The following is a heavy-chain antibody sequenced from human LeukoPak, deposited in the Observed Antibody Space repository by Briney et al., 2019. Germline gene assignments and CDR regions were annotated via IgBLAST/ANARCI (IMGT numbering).Heavy chain of an antibody. CDR1: GFTFDDYA. D-gene: IGHD3-22*01. Sequence: PGRSLRLSCAASGFTFDDYAMHWVRQAPGKGLEWVSGISWNSGSIGYADSMKGRFTISRDNAKNSLYLQMNSLRAEDTALYYCAKESGHYYDSSGYLAGEAFDIWGQGTMVTVSS. CDR2: ISWNSGSI. V-gene: IGHV3-9*01. J-gene: IGHJ3*02. CDR3: AKESGHYYDSSGYLAGEAFDI.